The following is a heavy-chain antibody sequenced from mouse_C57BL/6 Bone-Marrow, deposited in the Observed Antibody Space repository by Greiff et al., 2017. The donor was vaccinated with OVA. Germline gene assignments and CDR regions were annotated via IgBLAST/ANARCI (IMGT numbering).Heavy chain of an antibody. Sequence: QVHVKQSGAELARPGASVKMSCKASGYTFTSYTMHWVKQRPGQGLEWIGYINPSSGYTKYNQKFKDKATLTADKSSSTAYMQLSSLTSEDSAVYYCARLWDYDGPGFAYWGQGTLVTVSA. CDR1: GYTFTSYT. J-gene: IGHJ3*01. D-gene: IGHD2-4*01. CDR2: INPSSGYT. V-gene: IGHV1-4*01. CDR3: ARLWDYDGPGFAY.